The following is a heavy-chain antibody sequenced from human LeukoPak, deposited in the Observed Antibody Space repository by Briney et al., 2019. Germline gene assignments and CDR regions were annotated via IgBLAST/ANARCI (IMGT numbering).Heavy chain of an antibody. CDR1: EGTFSSYA. D-gene: IGHD3-10*01. V-gene: IGHV1-69*05. Sequence: SVKVSCKASEGTFSSYAISWVRQAPGQGLEWMGGIIPIFGTANYAQKFQGRVTITTDESTSTAYMELSSLRSEDTAVYYCARETTTQDYGSGSYYGFDPWGQGTLVTVSS. J-gene: IGHJ5*02. CDR3: ARETTTQDYGSGSYYGFDP. CDR2: IIPIFGTA.